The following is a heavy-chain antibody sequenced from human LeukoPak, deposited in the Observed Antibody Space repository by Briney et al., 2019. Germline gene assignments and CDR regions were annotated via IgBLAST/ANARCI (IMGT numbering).Heavy chain of an antibody. CDR2: IYPGDSDT. V-gene: IGHV5-51*01. CDR1: GYSFTSYW. D-gene: IGHD3-3*01. J-gene: IGHJ4*02. CDR3: ARQAPFYDFWSGNQDLYYFDY. Sequence: GESLKISCKGSGYSFTSYWIGWVRQMPGKGLELMGIIYPGDSDTRYSPSFQGQVTISADKSISTAYLQWSSLKASDTAMYYCARQAPFYDFWSGNQDLYYFDYWGQGTLVTVSS.